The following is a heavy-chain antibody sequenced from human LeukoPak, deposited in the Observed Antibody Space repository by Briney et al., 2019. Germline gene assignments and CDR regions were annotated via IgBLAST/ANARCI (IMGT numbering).Heavy chain of an antibody. CDR1: GGSISSGGYS. CDR2: INHSGST. Sequence: PSETLSLTCAVSGGSISSGGYSWSWIRQPPGTGLEWIGKINHSGSTNYNPSLKSRVTISVDTSKDQFSLKLSSVTAADTAVYYCARVGPPVWYYDILTGYKERGRHFDYWGQGTLVTVSS. CDR3: ARVGPPVWYYDILTGYKERGRHFDY. J-gene: IGHJ4*02. D-gene: IGHD3-9*01. V-gene: IGHV4-30-2*01.